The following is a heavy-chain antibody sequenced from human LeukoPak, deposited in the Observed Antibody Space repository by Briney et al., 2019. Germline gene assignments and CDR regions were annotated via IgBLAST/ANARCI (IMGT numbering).Heavy chain of an antibody. V-gene: IGHV3-23*01. CDR1: GFTFSSYA. D-gene: IGHD3-3*01. Sequence: GGSLRLSCAASGFTFSSYAMSWVRQAPGKGLEWVSAISGSGGSTYYADSVKGRFTISRDNSKNTLYLQMSSLRAEDTAVYYCAKDRLVITIFGVVIPDYWGQGTLVTVSS. J-gene: IGHJ4*02. CDR2: ISGSGGST. CDR3: AKDRLVITIFGVVIPDY.